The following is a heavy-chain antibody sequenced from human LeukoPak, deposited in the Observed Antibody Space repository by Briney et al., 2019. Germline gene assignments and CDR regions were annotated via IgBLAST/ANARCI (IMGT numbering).Heavy chain of an antibody. CDR1: GFTFSSYG. CDR3: AKDRRVGASYFDY. CDR2: IWYGGSNK. Sequence: PGRSLRLSCAASGFTFSSYGMHWVRQAPGKGLEWVAVIWYGGSNKYYADSVKGRFTISRDNPKNTLYLQMNSLRAEDTAVYYCAKDRRVGASYFDYWGQGTLVTVSS. V-gene: IGHV3-30*18. J-gene: IGHJ4*02. D-gene: IGHD1-26*01.